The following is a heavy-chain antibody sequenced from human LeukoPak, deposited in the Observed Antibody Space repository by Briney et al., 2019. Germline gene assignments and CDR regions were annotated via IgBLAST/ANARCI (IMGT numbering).Heavy chain of an antibody. D-gene: IGHD1-26*01. CDR2: IYYSGST. Sequence: SETLSLTCTVSGGSISSSSYYWGWIRQPPGKGLEWIGSIYYSGSTYYNPSLKSRVTISVDTSKNQFSLKLSSVTAADTAVYYCARDEGDSGTFGYWGQGTLVTVSS. CDR1: GGSISSSSYY. V-gene: IGHV4-39*07. CDR3: ARDEGDSGTFGY. J-gene: IGHJ4*02.